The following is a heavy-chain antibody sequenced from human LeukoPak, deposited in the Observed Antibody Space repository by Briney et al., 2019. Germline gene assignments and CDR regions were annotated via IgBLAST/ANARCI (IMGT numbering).Heavy chain of an antibody. J-gene: IGHJ3*02. CDR3: ARSYFSVGAFDI. CDR1: GYSIRTGYY. Sequence: SETLSLTCGVSGYSIRTGYYWGWVRQPPGKDLEWIGSVYHSGSTYYNPSLKSRVNVLVDTSKNQFSLSLTSVTAADTAVYYCARSYFSVGAFDIWGQGTMVTVSS. D-gene: IGHD2/OR15-2a*01. V-gene: IGHV4-38-2*01. CDR2: VYHSGST.